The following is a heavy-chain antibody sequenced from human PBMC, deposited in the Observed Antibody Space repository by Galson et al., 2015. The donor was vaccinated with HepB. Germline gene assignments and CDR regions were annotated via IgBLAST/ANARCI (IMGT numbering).Heavy chain of an antibody. J-gene: IGHJ3*02. CDR2: MNHSGRT. CDR3: ARGRAFDI. CDR1: DGSFRGYQ. Sequence: TLSLTCTVNDGSFRGYQWSWIRQPPGKGLEWIGEMNHSGRTDTNPSLKSRVTISVDTSNNQFSLRLSSVTAADTAVYYCARGRAFDIWDQGAMVTFSS. V-gene: IGHV4-34*01.